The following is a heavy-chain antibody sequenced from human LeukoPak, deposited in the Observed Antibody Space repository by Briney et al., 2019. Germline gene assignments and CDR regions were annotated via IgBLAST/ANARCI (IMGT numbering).Heavy chain of an antibody. V-gene: IGHV1-24*01. CDR1: GYTLTELS. CDR3: AQYCTNGVCRYYFDY. CDR2: FDPEDGET. D-gene: IGHD2-8*01. Sequence: ASVKVSCKVSGYTLTELSMHWVRQAPGKGLEWMGGFDPEDGETIYAQKFQGRVTMNEDRYREKAYMEVRSQRYKDTAVYYCAQYCTNGVCRYYFDYWGQGTLVTVSS. J-gene: IGHJ4*02.